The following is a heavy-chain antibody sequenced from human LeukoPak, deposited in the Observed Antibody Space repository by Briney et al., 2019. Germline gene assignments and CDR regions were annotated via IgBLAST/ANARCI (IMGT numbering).Heavy chain of an antibody. CDR1: GDSITSGDYY. CDR3: ARDHCGGNCYSGSYWYFDL. CDR2: IYYSGST. D-gene: IGHD2-21*02. Sequence: SETLSLTCTVSGDSITSGDYYWRWIRQPPGKGLEWIVYIYYSGSTYYNPSLKSRITMSLNSSKNQFSLKLNSVTAADTAVYYCARDHCGGNCYSGSYWYFDLWGRGTLLTVSS. V-gene: IGHV4-30-4*01. J-gene: IGHJ2*01.